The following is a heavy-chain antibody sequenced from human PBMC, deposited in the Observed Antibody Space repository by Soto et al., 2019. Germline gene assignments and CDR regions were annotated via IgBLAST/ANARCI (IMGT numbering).Heavy chain of an antibody. V-gene: IGHV4-59*01. Sequence: QVQLQESGPGLVKPSETLSLTCTVSGGSISNYYWSWVRQPPGKALEWIGYIYNSGSTSYNPSLKSRVTISVGTSKNQFSLQLASVTAADTAVYYCASVSQGRDYWGQGTLVIVSS. CDR2: IYNSGST. CDR3: ASVSQGRDY. J-gene: IGHJ4*02. CDR1: GGSISNYY.